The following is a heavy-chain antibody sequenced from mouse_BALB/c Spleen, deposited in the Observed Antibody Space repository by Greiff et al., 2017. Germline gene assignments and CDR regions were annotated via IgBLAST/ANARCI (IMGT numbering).Heavy chain of an antibody. Sequence: EVKLMESGPELVKPGASVKISCKASGYTFTDYNMHWVKQSHGKSLEWIGYIYPYNGGTGYNQKFKSKATLTVDNSSSTAYMELRSLTSEDSAVYYCARWDYDVGFAYWGQGTLVTVSA. J-gene: IGHJ3*01. CDR1: GYTFTDYN. CDR2: IYPYNGGT. V-gene: IGHV1S29*02. CDR3: ARWDYDVGFAY. D-gene: IGHD2-4*01.